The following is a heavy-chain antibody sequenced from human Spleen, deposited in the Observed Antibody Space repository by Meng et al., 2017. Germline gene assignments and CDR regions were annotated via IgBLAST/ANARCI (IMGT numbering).Heavy chain of an antibody. D-gene: IGHD2-15*01. CDR1: GFTFDDYP. CDR3: ARGLYCSSDTCFQNAFDI. Sequence: GESLKISCAASGFTFDDYPMYWVRQVPGKGLEWVSVISWDGGSTFYRDSVKGRFTISRGNSKNSLYLQMNSLRVEDTAGYYCARGLYCSSDTCFQNAFDIWGQGTTVTVSS. CDR2: ISWDGGST. V-gene: IGHV3-43D*03. J-gene: IGHJ3*02.